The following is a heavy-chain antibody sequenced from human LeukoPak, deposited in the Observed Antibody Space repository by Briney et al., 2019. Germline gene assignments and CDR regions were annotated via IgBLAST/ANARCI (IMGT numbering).Heavy chain of an antibody. CDR2: IKGDGITT. V-gene: IGHV3-74*01. Sequence: GGSLRLSCAASGLTFHNTWMHWISQAPGKGLVWVSRIKGDGITTTYADSVKGRFTISRDNAKNTLYLQMNSLRAEDTAVYYCAADGEYAFLVWGQGTMVTVSS. CDR3: AADGEYAFLV. D-gene: IGHD2/OR15-2a*01. CDR1: GLTFHNTW. J-gene: IGHJ3*01.